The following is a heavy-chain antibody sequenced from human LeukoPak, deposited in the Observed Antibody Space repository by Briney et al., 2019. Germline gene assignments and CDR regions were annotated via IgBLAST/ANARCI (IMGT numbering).Heavy chain of an antibody. V-gene: IGHV5-51*01. CDR1: GYSFTSYC. CDR3: GMSGDRVPLQDDVFDV. J-gene: IGHJ3*01. Sequence: GESLKISCKVSGYSFTSYCIGWVRQMPGKGLEWMGIIYPGDSGPTYSPSFQGQVTISVDKSINTAYLQWSSLQASDTAMYYCGMSGDRVPLQDDVFDVWGQGTMVTVST. CDR2: IYPGDSGP. D-gene: IGHD1-26*01.